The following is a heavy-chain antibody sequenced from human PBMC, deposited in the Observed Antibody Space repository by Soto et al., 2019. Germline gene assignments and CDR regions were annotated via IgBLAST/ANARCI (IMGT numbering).Heavy chain of an antibody. Sequence: GGSLRLSCAASGFTFSIYAMSWVRQAPGKGLEWVSAISGSGGSTYYADSVKGRFTISRDNSKNTLYLQMNSLRAEDTAVYYCARRGSGSYHPGFNWFDPWGQGTLVTVSS. CDR1: GFTFSIYA. CDR2: ISGSGGST. J-gene: IGHJ5*02. D-gene: IGHD3-10*01. CDR3: ARRGSGSYHPGFNWFDP. V-gene: IGHV3-23*01.